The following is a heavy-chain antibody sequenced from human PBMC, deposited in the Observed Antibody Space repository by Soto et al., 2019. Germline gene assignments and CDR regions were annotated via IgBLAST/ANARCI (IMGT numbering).Heavy chain of an antibody. V-gene: IGHV1-69*13. CDR1: GGTFSSYA. CDR2: IIPIFGTA. Sequence: SVKVSCKASGGTFSSYAISWVRQAPGQGLEWMGGIIPIFGTANYAQKFQGRVTITADESTSTAYMELSSLRSEDTAVYYCARDHRPDYYGSGSYAYGMDVWGQGTTVTVSS. D-gene: IGHD3-10*01. CDR3: ARDHRPDYYGSGSYAYGMDV. J-gene: IGHJ6*02.